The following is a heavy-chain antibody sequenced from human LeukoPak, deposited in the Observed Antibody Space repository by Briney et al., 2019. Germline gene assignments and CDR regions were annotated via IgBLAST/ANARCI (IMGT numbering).Heavy chain of an antibody. Sequence: PGGSLRLSCAASGFPFSNAWMSWVRQAPGKGLEWVGRIKSKTDGGTTDYAAPVKGRFTISRDDSKNTLYLQMNSLKTEDTAVYYCTTVGRITMIVVDDYWGQGTLVTVSS. J-gene: IGHJ4*02. CDR3: TTVGRITMIVVDDY. CDR1: GFPFSNAW. V-gene: IGHV3-15*01. CDR2: IKSKTDGGTT. D-gene: IGHD3-22*01.